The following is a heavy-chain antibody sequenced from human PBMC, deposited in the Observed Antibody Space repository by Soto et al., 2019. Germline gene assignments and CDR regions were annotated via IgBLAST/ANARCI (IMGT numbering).Heavy chain of an antibody. CDR3: AKAGSSSSTYNWFDP. CDR2: ISGSGGST. CDR1: GFTFSSYA. V-gene: IGHV3-23*01. Sequence: PVGSLRLSCAASGFTFSSYAMSWVRQAPGKGLEWVSAISGSGGSTYYADSVKGRFTISRDNSKNTLYLQMNSLRAEDTAVYYCAKAGSSSSTYNWFDPWGQGTLVTVSS. D-gene: IGHD6-6*01. J-gene: IGHJ5*02.